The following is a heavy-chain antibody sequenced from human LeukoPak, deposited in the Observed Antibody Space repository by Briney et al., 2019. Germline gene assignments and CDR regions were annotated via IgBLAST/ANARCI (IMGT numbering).Heavy chain of an antibody. V-gene: IGHV3-23*01. CDR2: ISGSGGST. J-gene: IGHJ4*02. CDR3: AKYIVSILWFGELGIDY. D-gene: IGHD3-10*01. Sequence: GGSLRLSCAASGFTFSSYAMSWVRQAPGKGLEWVSAISGSGGSTYYADSVKGRFTISRDNSKNTLYLQMNSLRAEDTAVYYCAKYIVSILWFGELGIDYWGQGTLVTVSS. CDR1: GFTFSSYA.